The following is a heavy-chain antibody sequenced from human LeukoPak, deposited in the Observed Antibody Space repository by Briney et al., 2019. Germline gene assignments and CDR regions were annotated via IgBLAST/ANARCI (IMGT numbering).Heavy chain of an antibody. Sequence: SETLSLTCAVYGGSFSGYYWSWIRQPPGKGLEWIGEINHSGSTNYNPSLRSRVTISVDTSKNQFSLKLSSVTAADTAVYYCARDQGYYLTNWGQGTLVTVSS. V-gene: IGHV4-34*01. CDR2: INHSGST. CDR3: ARDQGYYLTN. J-gene: IGHJ4*02. D-gene: IGHD3-22*01. CDR1: GGSFSGYY.